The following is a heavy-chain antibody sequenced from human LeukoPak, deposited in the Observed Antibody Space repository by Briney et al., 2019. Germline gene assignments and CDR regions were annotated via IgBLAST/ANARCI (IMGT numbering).Heavy chain of an antibody. Sequence: VSVKVSCKASGYTFTSYYMHWVRQAPGQGLEWMGIINPSGGSTSYAQKFQGRVTMTRDTSTSTVYMELSSLRSEDTAVYYCARDSPISGSYYGGLGYWGQGTLVTVSS. CDR1: GYTFTSYY. V-gene: IGHV1-46*01. CDR2: INPSGGST. D-gene: IGHD1-26*01. J-gene: IGHJ4*02. CDR3: ARDSPISGSYYGGLGY.